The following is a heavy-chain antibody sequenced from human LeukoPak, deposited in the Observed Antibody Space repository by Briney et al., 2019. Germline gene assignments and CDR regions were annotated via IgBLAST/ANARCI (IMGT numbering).Heavy chain of an antibody. Sequence: ASVKVSCKASGYTFTSYDINWVRQAPGQGPEWMGVISPSGGSTTYAQKFQGRVTLTRDMSTSTAYMELSSLRSDDTAVYYCARDDNYGIFVNVDYWGQGTLVTVSS. V-gene: IGHV1-46*01. J-gene: IGHJ4*02. CDR2: ISPSGGST. CDR1: GYTFTSYD. D-gene: IGHD4-11*01. CDR3: ARDDNYGIFVNVDY.